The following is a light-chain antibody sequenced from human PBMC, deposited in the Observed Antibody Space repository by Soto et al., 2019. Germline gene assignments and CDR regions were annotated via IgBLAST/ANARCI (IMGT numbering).Light chain of an antibody. CDR3: QQRSNWPYT. CDR1: QTVSSS. V-gene: IGKV3-11*01. CDR2: EAS. Sequence: EIVLTQSPATLSLSPGERATLSCRASQTVSSSLAWYQQKPGQAPRLLIYEASNRATGIPARFSGSGSGADFTLTISSLEPEDFALYFCQQRSNWPYTFGQGTKLEIK. J-gene: IGKJ2*01.